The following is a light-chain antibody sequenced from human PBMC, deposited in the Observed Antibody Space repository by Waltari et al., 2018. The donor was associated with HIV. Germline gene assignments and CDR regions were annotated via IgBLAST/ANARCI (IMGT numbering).Light chain of an antibody. Sequence: QSALTQPHSASGSPGRSVTISCTGTSSDVGSYTYVSWYQQYPGKAPNLIIYEVSKRPSGVPDRFSGSKSGNTASLTVSGLQAEDEADYYCSSYAGDNNLLFGGGTKLTVL. V-gene: IGLV2-8*01. CDR1: SSDVGSYTY. CDR2: EVS. J-gene: IGLJ3*02. CDR3: SSYAGDNNLL.